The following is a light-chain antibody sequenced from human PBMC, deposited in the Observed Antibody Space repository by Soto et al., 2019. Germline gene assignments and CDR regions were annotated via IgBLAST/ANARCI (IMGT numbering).Light chain of an antibody. J-gene: IGKJ1*01. V-gene: IGKV1-5*01. Sequence: DIQMTQSPSTLSASVGDRVTITCRASQTITRWIAWYQQKPGKAPKLLIYDASTLESGVPSRFSGSRSGTEFTLTINSRQPDDFATYYCQKYNSYSWTVGQGTKVDIK. CDR1: QTITRW. CDR2: DAS. CDR3: QKYNSYSWT.